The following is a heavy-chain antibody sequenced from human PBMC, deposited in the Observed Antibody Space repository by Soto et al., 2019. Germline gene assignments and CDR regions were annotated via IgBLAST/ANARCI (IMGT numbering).Heavy chain of an antibody. CDR2: TYYSGRT. J-gene: IGHJ4*02. V-gene: IGHV4-59*01. Sequence: LSLTCTVSGGSMIAYYWNWMRQPPAKGLQWIGYTYYSGRTTYNLSLKSRVTISVDSSKNQFSLKLDSVTPADTAVYYCARVRGTAGKRYFDYWGPGTLVTVSS. CDR3: ARVRGTAGKRYFDY. D-gene: IGHD1-1*01. CDR1: GGSMIAYY.